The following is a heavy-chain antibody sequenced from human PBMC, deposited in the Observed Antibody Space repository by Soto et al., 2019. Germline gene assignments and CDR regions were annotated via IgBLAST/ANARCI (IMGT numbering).Heavy chain of an antibody. D-gene: IGHD3-10*01. CDR2: FDPEGGEA. J-gene: IGHJ4*02. V-gene: IGHV1-24*01. CDR3: PPSTRLRGERQNDLNFDF. CDR1: GHTLTELS. Sequence: ASVKVSCKISGHTLTELSIHWVRQAPGKGLEWMGGFDPEGGEAIYAQKWHGRVTVTEDTGTGTAYMELRGLKSADPADNHFPPSTRLRGERQNDLNFDFWGQGTPVTVSS.